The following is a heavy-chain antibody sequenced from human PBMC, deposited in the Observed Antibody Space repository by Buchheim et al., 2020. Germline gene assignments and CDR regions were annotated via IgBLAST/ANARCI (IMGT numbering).Heavy chain of an antibody. CDR1: GSSMSSYY. D-gene: IGHD3-16*01. CDR2: VHHTGNT. Sequence: QGQLQESGPGLLKPSETLSLTCSVSGSSMSSYYWNWIRQSPGKGLEWIGYVHHTGNTNYNPSFESRATLSVDPSKSQFSLSLISVTAADTAIYYCARGKFYTDPFDLWGQGT. J-gene: IGHJ3*01. CDR3: ARGKFYTDPFDL. V-gene: IGHV4-59*01.